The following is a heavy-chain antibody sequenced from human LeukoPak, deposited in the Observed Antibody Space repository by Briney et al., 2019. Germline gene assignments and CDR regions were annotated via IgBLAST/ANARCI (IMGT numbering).Heavy chain of an antibody. CDR2: IYPGDSDT. D-gene: IGHD2-15*01. CDR3: ARIYCSGGSCFSYYFDY. V-gene: IGHV5-51*01. CDR1: GYSFTSYW. J-gene: IGHJ4*02. Sequence: GESLKISCKGSGYSFTSYWIGWVRQMPGKGLEWMGIIYPGDSDTRYSPSFQGQVTISADKSTSTAYLQWSSLKASDTAMYYCARIYCSGGSCFSYYFDYWGQGTLVTVSS.